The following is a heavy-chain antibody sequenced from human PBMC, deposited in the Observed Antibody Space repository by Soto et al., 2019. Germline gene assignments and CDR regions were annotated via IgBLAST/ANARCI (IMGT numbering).Heavy chain of an antibody. J-gene: IGHJ4*02. CDR3: ARARDIVATDSRYFDY. V-gene: IGHV4-30-4*01. CDR1: GGSISSGDYY. Sequence: LSLTCTVSGGSISSGDYYWSWIRQPPGKGLEWIGYIYYSGSTYYNPSLKSRVTISVDTSKNQFSLMLSSVTAADTAVYYCARARDIVATDSRYFDYWDQGTLVTVSS. D-gene: IGHD5-12*01. CDR2: IYYSGST.